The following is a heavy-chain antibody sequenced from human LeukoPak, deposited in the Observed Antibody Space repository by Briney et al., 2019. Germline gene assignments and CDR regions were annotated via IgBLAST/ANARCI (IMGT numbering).Heavy chain of an antibody. J-gene: IGHJ5*02. V-gene: IGHV1-18*01. D-gene: IGHD6-13*01. Sequence: ASVKVSCKDSGYTFTSYGTSWVRQAPGQGLERMGWVSAYNGKTNYAQKLQGRDTLTTDTSTSTAYMELRSVRSDDTGVYYCGRDPSWGSSWHFSWFDPWGQGTLVTVSS. CDR1: GYTFTSYG. CDR3: GRDPSWGSSWHFSWFDP. CDR2: VSAYNGKT.